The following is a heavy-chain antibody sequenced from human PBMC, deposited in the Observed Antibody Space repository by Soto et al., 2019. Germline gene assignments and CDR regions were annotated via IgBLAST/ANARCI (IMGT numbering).Heavy chain of an antibody. D-gene: IGHD3-16*01. J-gene: IGHJ5*01. V-gene: IGHV1-69*06. Sequence: SVKVSCKASGGTFSSYAISWVRQAPGQGLEWMGGIIPIFGTANYAQKFQGRVTITADKSTSTAYMELSSLRSEDTAVYYCAMIPVDTYMIYWFDPWGQGTLVTVSS. CDR1: GGTFSSYA. CDR3: AMIPVDTYMIYWFDP. CDR2: IIPIFGTA.